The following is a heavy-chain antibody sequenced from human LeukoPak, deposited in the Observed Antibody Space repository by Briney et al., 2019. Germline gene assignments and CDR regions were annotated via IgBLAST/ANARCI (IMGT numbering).Heavy chain of an antibody. Sequence: SETLSLTCTVSGGSLSSSSYYWGWLRQPPGKGREGIGSIYYSGSTYYNPSLERRVTVSVDTSKHQFSLKLSSVTAADTAVYYCAGITGTTGGNYFDYWGQGTLVTVSS. CDR1: GGSLSSSSYY. D-gene: IGHD1-7*01. CDR2: IYYSGST. J-gene: IGHJ4*02. CDR3: AGITGTTGGNYFDY. V-gene: IGHV4-39*01.